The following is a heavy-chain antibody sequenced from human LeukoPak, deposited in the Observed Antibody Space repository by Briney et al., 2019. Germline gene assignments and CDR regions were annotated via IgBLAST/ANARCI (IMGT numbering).Heavy chain of an antibody. V-gene: IGHV3-21*01. Sequence: GGSLRLSCAASGFTFSSYNMNWVRQAPGKGLEWVSSISSSGSYIHYADSVKGRFSISRDITKNSLYLQIYSLRTEDTAVYYCARGDSGHFDYWGQGTLVTVSS. J-gene: IGHJ4*02. CDR3: ARGDSGHFDY. CDR2: ISSSGSYI. D-gene: IGHD6-19*01. CDR1: GFTFSSYN.